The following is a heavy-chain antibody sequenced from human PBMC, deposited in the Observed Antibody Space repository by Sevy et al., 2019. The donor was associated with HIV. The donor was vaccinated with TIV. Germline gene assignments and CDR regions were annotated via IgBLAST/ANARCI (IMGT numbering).Heavy chain of an antibody. CDR1: GGSFSGYF. J-gene: IGHJ4*02. Sequence: SETLSLTCAVSGGSFSGYFWNWIRQSPGKGLEWIGEINHTGSLKYNPSLKSRVPKSVDASKSQLSLHLRSVTAADTADYYCARGRQAYVVVVPSTVPFDYWGRGTLVTVSS. D-gene: IGHD2-2*01. V-gene: IGHV4-34*01. CDR2: INHTGSL. CDR3: ARGRQAYVVVVPSTVPFDY.